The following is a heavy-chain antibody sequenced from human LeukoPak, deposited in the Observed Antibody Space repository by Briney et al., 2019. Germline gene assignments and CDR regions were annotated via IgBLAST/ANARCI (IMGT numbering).Heavy chain of an antibody. D-gene: IGHD5-12*01. Sequence: SGPALVKPTQTLTLTCTFSGFSLSTSGMCVSWIRQPPGKALEWLSRIDWDDDKYYSTSLKTRLTISKDTSKNQVVLTMTNMDPVDTATYYCARIIGGYSGYDLDYWGQGTLVTVSS. V-gene: IGHV2-70*11. CDR3: ARIIGGYSGYDLDY. CDR2: IDWDDDK. J-gene: IGHJ4*02. CDR1: GFSLSTSGMC.